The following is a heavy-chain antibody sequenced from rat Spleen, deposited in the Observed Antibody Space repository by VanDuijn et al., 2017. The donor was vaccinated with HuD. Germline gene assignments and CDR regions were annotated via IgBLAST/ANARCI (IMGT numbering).Heavy chain of an antibody. CDR2: ITSAGVTT. D-gene: IGHD1-11*01. Sequence: EVQLVESGGGLVQPGRSLTLSCVASGLTFNNYWMTWIRQAPGKGLEWVATITSAGVTTYYPDSVKGRFSISRDNAKSTLYLQMDSLRSEDTATYYCARHGYGGYSGPFAYWGQGTLVTVSS. CDR1: GLTFNNYW. J-gene: IGHJ3*01. CDR3: ARHGYGGYSGPFAY. V-gene: IGHV5-31*01.